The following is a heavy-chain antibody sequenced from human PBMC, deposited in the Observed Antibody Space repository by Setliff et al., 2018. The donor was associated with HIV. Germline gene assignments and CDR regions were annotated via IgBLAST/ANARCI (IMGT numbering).Heavy chain of an antibody. V-gene: IGHV3-30*02. CDR1: GFTFSTYG. D-gene: IGHD3-16*01. CDR2: IRYDGNNE. Sequence: GSLRPPCAAAGFTFSTYGMHWVRQAPGMGLEWVAFIRYDGNNENYADSVKGRFTISRDNSKNTLYLQMNSLRAEDTAVYYCGKDRYDNYVWGSYHGPDFWGQGTLVTVSS. J-gene: IGHJ4*02. CDR3: GKDRYDNYVWGSYHGPDF.